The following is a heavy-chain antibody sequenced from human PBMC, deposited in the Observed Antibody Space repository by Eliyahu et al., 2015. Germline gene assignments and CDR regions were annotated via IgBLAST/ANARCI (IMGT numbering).Heavy chain of an antibody. CDR1: GFXLSTSGVG. Sequence: QITLKESGPTLVKPTQTLTLTCTFSGFXLSTSGVGVGWXRQPPGKALXWLXLIYWDXDKRYSPSLKXRLTITKDTSKNQVVLTMTNMDPVDTATYYCAHSPDDRYEFDYWGQGTLVTVSS. CDR3: AHSPDDRYEFDY. J-gene: IGHJ4*02. D-gene: IGHD1-1*01. CDR2: IYWDXDK. V-gene: IGHV2-5*02.